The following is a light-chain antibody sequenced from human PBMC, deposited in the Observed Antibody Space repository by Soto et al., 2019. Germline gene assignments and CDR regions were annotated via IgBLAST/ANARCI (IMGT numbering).Light chain of an antibody. CDR3: QQFHSAPYT. Sequence: DIQMTQSPSPLSASVGDRVTISCQASQDITSHLNWYQQKSGKAPRLLIYDAAHLETGVSSRFSGSGSGTQFTLTIISLQPEDVATYYCQQFHSAPYTFGQGTKVEIK. V-gene: IGKV1-33*01. CDR2: DAA. CDR1: QDITSH. J-gene: IGKJ2*01.